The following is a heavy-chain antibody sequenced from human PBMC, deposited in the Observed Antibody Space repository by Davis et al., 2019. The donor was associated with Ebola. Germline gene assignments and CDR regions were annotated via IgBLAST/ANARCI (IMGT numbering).Heavy chain of an antibody. CDR1: GGTFSSYA. D-gene: IGHD2-2*02. J-gene: IGHJ1*01. CDR3: ARDSVDIVVVPAAIRVLGWDFQH. CDR2: IIPIFGTA. Sequence: SVKVSCKASGGTFSSYAISWVRQAPGQGLEWMGGIIPIFGTANYAQKFQGRVTITADESTSTAYMELSSLRSEDTAVYYCARDSVDIVVVPAAIRVLGWDFQHWGQGTLVTVSS. V-gene: IGHV1-69*13.